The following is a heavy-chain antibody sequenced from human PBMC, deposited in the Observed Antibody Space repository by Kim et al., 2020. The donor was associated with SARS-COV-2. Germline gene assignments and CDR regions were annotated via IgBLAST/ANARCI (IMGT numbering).Heavy chain of an antibody. CDR1: GFTFSSYS. Sequence: GSLRLSCAASGFTFSSYSMNWVRQAPGKGLEWVSYISSSSSTIYYADSVKGRFTISRDNAKNSLYLQMNSLRDEDTAVYYCARESSGEMALTAFDIWGQGTIVTVSS. J-gene: IGHJ3*02. V-gene: IGHV3-48*02. CDR3: ARESSGEMALTAFDI. CDR2: ISSSSSTI. D-gene: IGHD3-16*01.